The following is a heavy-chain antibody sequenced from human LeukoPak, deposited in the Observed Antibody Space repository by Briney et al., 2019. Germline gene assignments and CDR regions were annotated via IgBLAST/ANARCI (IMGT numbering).Heavy chain of an antibody. CDR3: ARTTVVNDAFDI. V-gene: IGHV3-21*04. D-gene: IGHD4-23*01. J-gene: IGHJ3*02. CDR2: ITSSGTYI. CDR1: GFTFNNYN. Sequence: GGSLRLSCATSGFTFNNYNMNWVRQVPGRALEWVSSITSSGTYIFYADSVKGRFTISRDNAKNSLYLQMNSLRAEDTAVYYCARTTVVNDAFDIWGQGTMVTVSS.